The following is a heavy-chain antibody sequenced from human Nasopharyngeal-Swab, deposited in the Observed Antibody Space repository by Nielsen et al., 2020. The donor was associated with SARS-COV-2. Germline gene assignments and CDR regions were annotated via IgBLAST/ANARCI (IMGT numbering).Heavy chain of an antibody. Sequence: ASVKVSCKPSGYTFIDYYIHWVRQAPGQGLEWVGRINPNSGDTNYAQTFQGRLTLTRDTSIGTAYMKLTSLRSDDTALFFCARGGSEIDHNFFDLWGQGTLVTVSS. CDR2: INPNSGDT. CDR3: ARGGSEIDHNFFDL. CDR1: GYTFIDYY. D-gene: IGHD5-24*01. V-gene: IGHV1-2*06. J-gene: IGHJ4*02.